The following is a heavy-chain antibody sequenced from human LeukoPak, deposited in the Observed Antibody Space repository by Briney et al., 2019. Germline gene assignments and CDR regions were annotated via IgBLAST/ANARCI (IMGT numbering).Heavy chain of an antibody. CDR3: ARVAQQSWVDY. CDR2: IGSSGNNI. J-gene: IGHJ4*02. V-gene: IGHV3-11*04. D-gene: IGHD1-1*01. CDR1: GFTFSDYY. Sequence: SGGSLRLSCAASGFTFSDYYMSWIRQAPGKWLEWVSYIGSSGNNIYYADSVDGRFTISRDNAKNSLYLQVNSLRAEDTAVYYCARVAQQSWVDYWGQGTLVTVSS.